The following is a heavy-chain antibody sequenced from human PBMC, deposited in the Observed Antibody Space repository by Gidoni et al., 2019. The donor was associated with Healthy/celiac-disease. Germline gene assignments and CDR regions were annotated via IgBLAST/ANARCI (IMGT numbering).Heavy chain of an antibody. CDR1: GFTFSNAW. V-gene: IGHV3-15*01. CDR3: TTWTLMVRGVIINDY. CDR2: IKSKTDGGTT. Sequence: EVQLVESGGGLVKPGGSLRLSCAASGFTFSNAWMGWGRQAPGKGLEWVGRIKSKTDGGTTDYAATVKGRFTISRDDSKNTLYLQMNSLKTEDTAVYYCTTWTLMVRGVIINDYWGQGTLVTVSS. D-gene: IGHD3-10*01. J-gene: IGHJ4*02.